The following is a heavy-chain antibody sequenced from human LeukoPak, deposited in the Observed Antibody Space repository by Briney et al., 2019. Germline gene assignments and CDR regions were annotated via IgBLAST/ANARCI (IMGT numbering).Heavy chain of an antibody. D-gene: IGHD5-18*01. CDR3: ARHLTAMAGFGY. CDR2: IYHSGST. Sequence: PSETLSLTCAVSGYSISSGYYWGWIRQPPGKGLEWIGSIYHSGSTYYNPSLKSRVTISVDTSKNQFSLKLSSVTAADTAVYYCARHLTAMAGFGYWGQGTLVTVSS. J-gene: IGHJ4*02. CDR1: GYSISSGYY. V-gene: IGHV4-38-2*01.